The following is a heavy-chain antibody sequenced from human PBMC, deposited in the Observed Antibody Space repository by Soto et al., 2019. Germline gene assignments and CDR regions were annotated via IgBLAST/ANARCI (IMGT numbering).Heavy chain of an antibody. V-gene: IGHV3-30*04. CDR2: ISYDGSNK. CDR1: GFTSSSYV. J-gene: IGHJ6*02. CDR3: ARGDPYYGMDV. Sequence: QVQLVESGGGVVQPGRSLRLSCVASGFTSSSYVMHWVRQAPGKGQEWEAVISYDGSNKHYADSVKGRFTISRDNSKNTLYLQMNSLRGEDTAVYSCARGDPYYGMDVWGQGTTVTVSS.